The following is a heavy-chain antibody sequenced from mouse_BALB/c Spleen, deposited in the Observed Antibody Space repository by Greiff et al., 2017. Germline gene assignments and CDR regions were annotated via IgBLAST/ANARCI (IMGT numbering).Heavy chain of an antibody. J-gene: IGHJ4*01. CDR2: IWRGGST. D-gene: IGHD2-10*02. V-gene: IGHV2-5-1*01. CDR1: GFSLTSYG. Sequence: VHLVESGPSLVQPSQSLSITCTVSGFSLTSYGVHWVRQSPGKGLEWLGVIWRGGSTDYNAAFMSRLSITKDNSKSQVFFKMNSLQADDTAIYYCATPYGNYVAYAMDYWGQGTSVTVSS. CDR3: ATPYGNYVAYAMDY.